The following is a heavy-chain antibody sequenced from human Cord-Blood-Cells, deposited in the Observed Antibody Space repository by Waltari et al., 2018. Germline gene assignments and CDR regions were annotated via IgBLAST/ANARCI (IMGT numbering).Heavy chain of an antibody. J-gene: IGHJ4*02. V-gene: IGHV4-34*01. CDR1: GGSFSGYY. CDR3: ARDSGRIAAPLDY. D-gene: IGHD6-6*01. CDR2: INHSGST. Sequence: QVQLQQWGAGLLKPSETLSLTCAVYGGSFSGYYWSWIRQPPGKGLEWIGEINHSGSTNYTPSLKSRVTISVDTSKTQFSLKLSSVAAADTAVYYCARDSGRIAAPLDYWGQGTLVTVSS.